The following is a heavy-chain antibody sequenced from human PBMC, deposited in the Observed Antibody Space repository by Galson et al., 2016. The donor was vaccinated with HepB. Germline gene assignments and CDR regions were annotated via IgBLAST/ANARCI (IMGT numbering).Heavy chain of an antibody. CDR3: ARGRGSNWRDAFDI. D-gene: IGHD6-13*01. J-gene: IGHJ3*02. CDR1: GFTFSGYW. CDR2: TSWNSGSI. Sequence: SLRLSCAASGFTFSGYWMTWVRQAPGKGLEWVSGTSWNSGSIGYADSVKGRFTISRDNDKNSLHLQMNILRAEDTALYYCARGRGSNWRDAFDIWGQGTMVTVSS. V-gene: IGHV3-9*01.